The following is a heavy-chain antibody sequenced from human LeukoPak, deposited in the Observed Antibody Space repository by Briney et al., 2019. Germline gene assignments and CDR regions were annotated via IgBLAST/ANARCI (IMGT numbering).Heavy chain of an antibody. J-gene: IGHJ4*02. CDR2: IYYTGKT. CDR1: GGSINNYY. CDR3: ARSPLYYYYGSGGPY. V-gene: IGHV4-59*12. D-gene: IGHD3-10*01. Sequence: SETLSLTCSVSGGSINNYYWGWIRRPPGRGLEYIGHIYYTGKTDYNPSFKSRVTISVDTSKNQFSLKLSSVTAADTAVYYCARSPLYYYYGSGGPYWGQGTLVTVSS.